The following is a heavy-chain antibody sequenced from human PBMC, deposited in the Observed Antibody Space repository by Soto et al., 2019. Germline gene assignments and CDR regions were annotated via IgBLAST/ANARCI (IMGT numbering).Heavy chain of an antibody. CDR2: ISSTGKNI. J-gene: IGHJ4*02. Sequence: ESVGDLVKPGESLRLSCVASGFTFIDYYMNWVRQAPGKGLEWISYISSTGKNIYYSDSVKGRFIVSRDNAKNSLFLQMNSLTADDTAVYYCGRSHGAGSYWGQGTRVTVSS. CDR1: GFTFIDYY. D-gene: IGHD4-17*01. V-gene: IGHV3-11*01. CDR3: GRSHGAGSY.